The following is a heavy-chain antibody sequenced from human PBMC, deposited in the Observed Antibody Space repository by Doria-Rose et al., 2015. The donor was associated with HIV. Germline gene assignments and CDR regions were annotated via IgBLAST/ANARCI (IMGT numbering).Heavy chain of an antibody. V-gene: IGHV2-26*01. CDR1: GVSLSSPGMG. J-gene: IGHJ4*02. D-gene: IGHD6-13*01. Sequence: QITLKESGPMLVKPTETLTLTCTVSGVSLSSPGMGVSWIRQPPGKALEWLAHIFSDDERSYKTSLKSRLTISRGTSKSQVVLTTTDMDPVDTATYYCARIKSSRWYHKYYFDFWGQGTLVIVSA. CDR3: ARIKSSRWYHKYYFDF. CDR2: IFSDDER.